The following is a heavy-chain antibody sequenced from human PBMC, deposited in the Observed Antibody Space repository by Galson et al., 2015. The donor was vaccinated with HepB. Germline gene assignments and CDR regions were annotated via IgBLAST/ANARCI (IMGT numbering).Heavy chain of an antibody. CDR3: ARDRSAARLLYYFDY. J-gene: IGHJ4*02. Sequence: SLRLSCAASGFTFSRYGMHWVRQAPGKGLEWVAVISNDGTNKYYADSVKGRFTISRDNSKNTLYLQMNRLRSEDTAVYYCARDRSAARLLYYFDYWGQGTLVTVSS. CDR1: GFTFSRYG. CDR2: ISNDGTNK. V-gene: IGHV3-30*03. D-gene: IGHD6-6*01.